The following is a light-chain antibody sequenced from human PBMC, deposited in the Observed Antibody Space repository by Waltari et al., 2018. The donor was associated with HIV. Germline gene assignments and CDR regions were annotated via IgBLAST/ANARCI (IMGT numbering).Light chain of an antibody. CDR2: DNN. J-gene: IGLJ3*02. CDR3: GTWDTSLDAGV. Sequence: SVLTQPPSVSAAPGQKVTIPCSGTSPNIGNNYVSWFQQLPGAAPRFLIYDNNQRPSGVPDRFSGSRSGTSATLGVSGLQPGDEADYYCGTWDTSLDAGVFGGGTKLTVL. CDR1: SPNIGNNY. V-gene: IGLV1-51*01.